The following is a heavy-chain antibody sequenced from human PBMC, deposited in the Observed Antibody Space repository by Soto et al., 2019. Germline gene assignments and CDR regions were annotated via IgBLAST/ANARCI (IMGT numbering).Heavy chain of an antibody. CDR3: TTALEVTAAKYYYYYYGMDV. V-gene: IGHV3-15*01. J-gene: IGHJ6*02. Sequence: LRLSCAASGFTFSNAWMSWVRQAPGKGLEWVGRIKSKTDGGTTDYAAPVKGRFTISRDDSKNTLYLQMNSLKTEDTAVYYCTTALEVTAAKYYYYYYGMDVWGQGTRVTVSS. D-gene: IGHD2-2*01. CDR1: GFTFSNAW. CDR2: IKSKTDGGTT.